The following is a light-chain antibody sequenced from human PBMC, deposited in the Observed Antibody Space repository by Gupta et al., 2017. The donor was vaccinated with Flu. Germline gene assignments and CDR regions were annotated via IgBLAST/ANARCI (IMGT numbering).Light chain of an antibody. V-gene: IGLV3-21*02. Sequence: SYVLTQPPSVSVAPGQPARITCVGNNSGSKSVHWYHQKPGQAPVLVVYDDSDRPSGVPERFSGSNSGNTATLTISRVEAGDEADYYCQVWDRSSDRVVFGGGTKLTVL. J-gene: IGLJ2*01. CDR1: NSGSKS. CDR2: DDS. CDR3: QVWDRSSDRVV.